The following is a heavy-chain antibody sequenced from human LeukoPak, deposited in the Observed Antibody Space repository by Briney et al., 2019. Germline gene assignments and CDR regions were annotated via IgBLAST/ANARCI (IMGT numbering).Heavy chain of an antibody. V-gene: IGHV3-11*01. CDR3: AREEMATMCLDY. Sequence: PGGSLRLSCAASGLTFSDYYMSWIRQAPGKGLEWVSYISSSGSTIYYADSVKGRFTISRDNAKNSLYLQMNSLRAEDTAVYYCAREEMATMCLDYWGQGTLVTVSS. J-gene: IGHJ4*02. D-gene: IGHD5-24*01. CDR2: ISSSGSTI. CDR1: GLTFSDYY.